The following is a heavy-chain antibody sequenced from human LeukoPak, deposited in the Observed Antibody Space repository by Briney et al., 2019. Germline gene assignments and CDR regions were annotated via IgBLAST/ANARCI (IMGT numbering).Heavy chain of an antibody. V-gene: IGHV4-34*09. CDR1: GGSLSGSY. J-gene: IGHJ4*02. CDR2: INHVGST. D-gene: IGHD7-27*01. Sequence: PSETLSLTCAVYGGSLSGSYWSWIRQPPGKGLEWIGEINHVGSTTYNPSLKSRLTISLDTSENQFSLKLSSVTAADTAVYYCARGSTGDKSNNWGQGTLVTVSS. CDR3: ARGSTGDKSNN.